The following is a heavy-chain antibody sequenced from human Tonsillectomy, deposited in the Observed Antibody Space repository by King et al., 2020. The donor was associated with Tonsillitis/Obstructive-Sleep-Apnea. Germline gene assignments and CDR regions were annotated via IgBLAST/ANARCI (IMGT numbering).Heavy chain of an antibody. Sequence: EVQLQESGGGLVQPGGSLRLSCAASGFTFSNYAMNWVRQAPGKGLEWVSAISGSGGSTYYADSVKGRFTISRDNSKNTLYLQMNSLRAEDTAVYYCAKDPGYGGNSGWFDPWGQGTLVTVSS. J-gene: IGHJ5*02. CDR3: AKDPGYGGNSGWFDP. CDR2: ISGSGGST. CDR1: GFTFSNYA. D-gene: IGHD4-23*01. V-gene: IGHV3-23*01.